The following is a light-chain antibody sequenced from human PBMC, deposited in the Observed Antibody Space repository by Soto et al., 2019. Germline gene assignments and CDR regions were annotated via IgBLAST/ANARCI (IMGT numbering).Light chain of an antibody. CDR3: QQRRSWPPTIT. CDR1: QSVSSN. Sequence: EIVMTQSPATLSLSPGERATLSCMASQSVSSNLAWYQQKPGQAPRLLIYGASTRATGIPARFSGSGSGTEFTLSIGSLQSEDFAVYYCQQRRSWPPTITFGQGTRLEIK. CDR2: GAS. V-gene: IGKV3-15*01. J-gene: IGKJ5*01.